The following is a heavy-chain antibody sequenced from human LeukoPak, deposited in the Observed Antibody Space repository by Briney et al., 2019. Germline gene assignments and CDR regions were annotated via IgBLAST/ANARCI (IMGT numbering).Heavy chain of an antibody. D-gene: IGHD6-13*01. CDR2: ISAYNGNT. CDR1: GYTFTGYS. V-gene: IGHV1-18*04. CDR3: ARDPGIAAAGTSFDY. Sequence: ASVKVSCKASGYTFTGYSMHWVRQAPGQGLEWMGWISAYNGNTNYAQKLQGRVTMTTDTSTSTAYMELRSLRSDDTAVYYCARDPGIAAAGTSFDYWGQGTLVTVSS. J-gene: IGHJ4*02.